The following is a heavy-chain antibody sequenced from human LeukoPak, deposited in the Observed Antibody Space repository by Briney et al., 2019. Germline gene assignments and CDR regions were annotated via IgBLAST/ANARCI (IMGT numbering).Heavy chain of an antibody. D-gene: IGHD3-9*01. Sequence: GGSLRLSCAASGFTFSSYWMHWVRQAPGKGLVWVSRINSDGSSTSYAHSVKGRFTISRDNAKNTLYLQMNSLRAEDTAVYYCARDLSYYDILTGSDAFDIWGQGTMVTVSS. CDR2: INSDGSST. J-gene: IGHJ3*02. CDR1: GFTFSSYW. V-gene: IGHV3-74*01. CDR3: ARDLSYYDILTGSDAFDI.